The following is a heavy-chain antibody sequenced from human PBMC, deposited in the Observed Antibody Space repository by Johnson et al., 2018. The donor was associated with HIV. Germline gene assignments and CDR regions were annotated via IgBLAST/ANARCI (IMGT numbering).Heavy chain of an antibody. D-gene: IGHD2-2*01. CDR1: GFTVSSNY. Sequence: VQLVESGGGLIQPGGSLRLSCAVSGFTVSSNYITWVRQAPGKGLEWVSYISSSGSNKYYADSVKGRFTISRDNSKNTLYLQMNSLKIEDTAVYYCTTGPLRSSRGAFDIWGQGTMVTVSS. CDR3: TTGPLRSSRGAFDI. J-gene: IGHJ3*02. V-gene: IGHV3-48*01. CDR2: ISSSGSNK.